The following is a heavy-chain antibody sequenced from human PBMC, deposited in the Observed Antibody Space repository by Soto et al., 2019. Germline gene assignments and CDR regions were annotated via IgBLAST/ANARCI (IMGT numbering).Heavy chain of an antibody. J-gene: IGHJ3*02. V-gene: IGHV1-2*04. CDR1: GYTFTGYY. CDR3: ARTTMVRGVATHDAFDI. Sequence: QVQLVQSGAEVKKPGASVKVSCKASGYTFTGYYMHWVRQAPGQGLEWMGWINPNSGGTKYSQKFQACVTMTSDTSISTAYMELSRLRSDDTAVYYCARTTMVRGVATHDAFDIWGQGTMVTVSS. CDR2: INPNSGGT. D-gene: IGHD3-10*01.